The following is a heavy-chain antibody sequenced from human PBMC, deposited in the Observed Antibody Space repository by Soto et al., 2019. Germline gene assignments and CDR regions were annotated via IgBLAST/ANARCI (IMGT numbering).Heavy chain of an antibody. CDR2: ISYDGSNK. CDR1: GFTFSSYG. J-gene: IGHJ6*02. CDR3: ARDMVRGVIISGYYYGMDV. D-gene: IGHD3-10*01. Sequence: QVQLVESGGGVVQPGRSLRLSCAASGFTFSSYGMHWVRQAPGKGLEWVAVISYDGSNKYYADSVKGRFTISRDNSKNTLYLQMNSLRAEDTAVYYCARDMVRGVIISGYYYGMDVGGQGTTVTVSS. V-gene: IGHV3-30*03.